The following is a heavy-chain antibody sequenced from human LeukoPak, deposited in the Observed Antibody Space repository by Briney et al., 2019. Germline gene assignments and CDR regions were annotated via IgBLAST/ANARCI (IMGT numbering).Heavy chain of an antibody. Sequence: GGSLRLSCAASGFTFSSYSMNWVRQAPGKGLEWVSYISSRSGTIYYADSVKGRFTISRDNAKSSLYLQMNSLRAEDTAVYYCARVSSYGSTHPDYWGQGTLVTVSS. CDR1: GFTFSSYS. D-gene: IGHD5-18*01. CDR2: ISSRSGTI. CDR3: ARVSSYGSTHPDY. V-gene: IGHV3-48*04. J-gene: IGHJ4*02.